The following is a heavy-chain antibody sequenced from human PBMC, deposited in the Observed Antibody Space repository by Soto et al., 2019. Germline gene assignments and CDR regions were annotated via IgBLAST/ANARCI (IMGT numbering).Heavy chain of an antibody. CDR3: TTVSAFTGSYPHYYYYGMDV. CDR2: IKSKTDGGTT. V-gene: IGHV3-15*07. CDR1: GFTFSNAW. D-gene: IGHD3-9*01. J-gene: IGHJ6*02. Sequence: GGSLRLSCAASGFTFSNAWMNWVRQAPGKGLEWVGRIKSKTDGGTTDYAAPVEGRFTISRDDSKNTLYLQMNSLKTEDTAVYYCTTVSAFTGSYPHYYYYGMDVWGQGTTVTVSS.